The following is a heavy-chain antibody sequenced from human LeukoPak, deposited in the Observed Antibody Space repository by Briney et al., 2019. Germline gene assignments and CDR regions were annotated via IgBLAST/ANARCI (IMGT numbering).Heavy chain of an antibody. J-gene: IGHJ3*01. Sequence: SGGSLRLSCAASGFTFSSYAMTWVRQAPGKGLEWVSAFSATYGSAQYAESVEGRFTISRDNSKNTLFLQMNSLGAEDTAVYYCARAKIAAAGTGAFDVWGQGTLVTVSS. V-gene: IGHV3-23*01. CDR2: FSATYGSA. CDR1: GFTFSSYA. D-gene: IGHD6-13*01. CDR3: ARAKIAAAGTGAFDV.